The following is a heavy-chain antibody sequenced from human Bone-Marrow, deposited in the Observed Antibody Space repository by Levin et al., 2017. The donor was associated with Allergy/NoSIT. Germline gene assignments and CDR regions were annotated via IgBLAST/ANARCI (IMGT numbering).Heavy chain of an antibody. V-gene: IGHV3-7*01. CDR2: IMQDGSEK. D-gene: IGHD3-22*01. J-gene: IGHJ4*01. Sequence: HSGGSLRLSCAASGFTFSSYWMSWVRQAPGKGLEWVAKIMQDGSEKYYVDSVKGRFTISKDNAKNSLYLQMNSLRVDDTAVYYCARASRTNYHDTSGLRDDFWGHGTLVTVSS. CDR1: GFTFSSYW. CDR3: ARASRTNYHDTSGLRDDF.